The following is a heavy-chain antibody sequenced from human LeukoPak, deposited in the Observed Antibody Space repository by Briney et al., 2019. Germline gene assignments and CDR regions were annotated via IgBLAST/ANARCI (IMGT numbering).Heavy chain of an antibody. CDR3: ARRYSSSWYAPFDY. J-gene: IGHJ4*02. CDR1: GYIFTSYA. CDR2: INAGNGNT. Sequence: ASVKVSCKASGYIFTSYAMHWVRQAPGQRLEWMGWINAGNGNTKYSQKFQGRVTITRDTSASTAYMELSSLRSEDTAVYYCARRYSSSWYAPFDYWGQGTLVTVSS. V-gene: IGHV1-3*01. D-gene: IGHD6-13*01.